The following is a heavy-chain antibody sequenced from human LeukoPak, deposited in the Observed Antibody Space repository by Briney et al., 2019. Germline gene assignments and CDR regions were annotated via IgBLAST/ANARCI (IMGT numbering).Heavy chain of an antibody. J-gene: IGHJ4*02. Sequence: GGSLRLSCAASGFTFSSYAMSWVRQAPGKGLEWVSANSGSGGSTYYADSVKGRFTISRDNSKNTLYLQMNSLRAGDTAVYYCAKGYSSNSYYFDSWGQGTLVTVSS. V-gene: IGHV3-23*01. CDR1: GFTFSSYA. CDR3: AKGYSSNSYYFDS. D-gene: IGHD6-13*01. CDR2: NSGSGGST.